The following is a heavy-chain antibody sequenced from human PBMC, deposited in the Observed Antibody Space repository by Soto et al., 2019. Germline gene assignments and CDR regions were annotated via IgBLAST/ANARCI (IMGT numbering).Heavy chain of an antibody. D-gene: IGHD2-15*01. J-gene: IGHJ6*02. Sequence: SVKVSCKASGFTFTSSAVQWVRQARGQRLEWIGWIVVGSGNTNYAQKFQERVAITRDMSTSTAYMELSSLRSEDTAVYYCATYCSGGSCYSGYYYGMDVWGQGTTVTVSS. V-gene: IGHV1-58*01. CDR1: GFTFTSSA. CDR3: ATYCSGGSCYSGYYYGMDV. CDR2: IVVGSGNT.